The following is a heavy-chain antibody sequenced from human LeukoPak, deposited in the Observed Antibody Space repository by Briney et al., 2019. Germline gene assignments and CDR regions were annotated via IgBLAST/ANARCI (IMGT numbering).Heavy chain of an antibody. D-gene: IGHD3-10*01. CDR3: AKDGSLVRGYWD. V-gene: IGHV3-30*18. CDR2: ISYDGSNK. CDR1: WFTFSSYG. J-gene: IGHJ4*02. Sequence: RSLRLPCAASWFTFSSYGMHLVPQAPGKGLEGVAVISYDGSNKYYADSVKGRFTISRDNSKNTLYLQMNSLRAEDTAVYYCAKDGSLVRGYWDWGQGTLVTVSS.